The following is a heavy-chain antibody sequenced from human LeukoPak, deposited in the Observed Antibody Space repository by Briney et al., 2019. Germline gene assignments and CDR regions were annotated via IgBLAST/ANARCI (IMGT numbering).Heavy chain of an antibody. D-gene: IGHD3-22*01. J-gene: IGHJ4*02. V-gene: IGHV1-18*01. Sequence: ASVKVSCKASGYTFTSYGISWVRQAPGQGLEWMGWISAYNGNTNYAQKLQGRVTMTTDTSTSTAYMELSSLRSEDTAVYYCARDRLDYYDSSGYYYYWGQGTLVTVSS. CDR1: GYTFTSYG. CDR2: ISAYNGNT. CDR3: ARDRLDYYDSSGYYYY.